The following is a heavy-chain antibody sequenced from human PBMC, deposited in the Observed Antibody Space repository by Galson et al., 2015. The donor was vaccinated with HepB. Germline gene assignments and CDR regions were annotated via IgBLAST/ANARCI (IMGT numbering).Heavy chain of an antibody. V-gene: IGHV3-48*01. CDR1: GFTFGSYN. D-gene: IGHD4-17*01. J-gene: IGHJ4*02. CDR3: AGGADGDYSFRIDY. Sequence: ARRLSCAAGGFTFGSYNMNWVRQAPGQGLEGVSYTRSSSSTIYYADSVKGRFTISRDNAKNSLYLQMTSLRAEDTAVDYCAGGADGDYSFRIDYWGQGTLVTVSS. CDR2: TRSSSSTI.